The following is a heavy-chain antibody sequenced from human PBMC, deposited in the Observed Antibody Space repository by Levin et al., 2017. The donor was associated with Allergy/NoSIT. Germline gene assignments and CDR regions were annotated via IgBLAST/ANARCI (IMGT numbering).Heavy chain of an antibody. CDR1: GGTFSSYA. CDR2: IIPIFGTA. D-gene: IGHD6-13*01. V-gene: IGHV1-69*13. J-gene: IGHJ4*02. CDR3: ARVSSWGPGVFDY. Sequence: SVKVSCKASGGTFSSYAISWVRQAPGQGLEWMGGIIPIFGTANYAQKFQGRVTITADESTSTAYMELSSLRSEDTAVYYCARVSSWGPGVFDYWGQGTLVTVSS.